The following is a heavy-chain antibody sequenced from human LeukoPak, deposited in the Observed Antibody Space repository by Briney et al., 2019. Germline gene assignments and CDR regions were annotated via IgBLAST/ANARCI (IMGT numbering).Heavy chain of an antibody. CDR1: GFTFSSYA. CDR2: ISYDGSNK. V-gene: IGHV3-30-3*01. D-gene: IGHD6-19*01. J-gene: IGHJ4*02. CDR3: ARESSG. Sequence: PGGSLRLSCAASGFTFSSYAMHWVRQAPGKGLEWVAVISYDGSNKYYADSVKGRFTISRDNSKNTLYLQMNSLRAEDTAVYYCARESSGWGQGTLVTVSS.